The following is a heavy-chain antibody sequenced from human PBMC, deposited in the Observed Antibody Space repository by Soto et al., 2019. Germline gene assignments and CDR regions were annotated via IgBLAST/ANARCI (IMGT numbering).Heavy chain of an antibody. CDR1: GFTFSSSA. D-gene: IGHD3-22*01. CDR3: ARVVVVIPPGYYYAMDV. CDR2: ISGSGDAT. J-gene: IGHJ6*02. Sequence: PGGSLRLSCGASGFTFSSSAMTWVRQAPGKGLEWVSSISGSGDATYYADSVKGRFTISRDNSRNTLYLQMNSLRDEDTAVYYCARVVVVIPPGYYYAMDVWGQGTTVTVSS. V-gene: IGHV3-23*01.